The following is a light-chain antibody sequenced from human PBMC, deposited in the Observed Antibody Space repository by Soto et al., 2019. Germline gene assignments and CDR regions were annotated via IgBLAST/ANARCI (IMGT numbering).Light chain of an antibody. CDR3: QQRSNWPPIT. CDR2: DAS. CDR1: QSVSSY. J-gene: IGKJ5*01. Sequence: ETVLTQSPATLSLSPGQRATLSCRASQSVSSYLAWFQQKPGQAPRLLIYDASNRATGIPARFSGSGSGTDFPLTISSLEPEDFAVYYCQQRSNWPPITFGQGTRLEIK. V-gene: IGKV3-11*01.